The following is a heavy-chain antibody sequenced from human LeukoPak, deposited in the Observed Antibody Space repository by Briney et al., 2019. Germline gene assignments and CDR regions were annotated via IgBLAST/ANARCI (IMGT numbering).Heavy chain of an antibody. CDR1: GFTFSSYA. CDR3: ARAWSRSYMDV. CDR2: IYSGGST. J-gene: IGHJ6*03. Sequence: GRSLRLSCAASGFTFSSYAMHWVRQAPGKGLEWVSVIYSGGSTYYADSVKGRFTISRDNSKNTLYLQMNSLRAEDTAVYYCARAWSRSYMDVWGKGTTVTISS. V-gene: IGHV3-66*01. D-gene: IGHD2-15*01.